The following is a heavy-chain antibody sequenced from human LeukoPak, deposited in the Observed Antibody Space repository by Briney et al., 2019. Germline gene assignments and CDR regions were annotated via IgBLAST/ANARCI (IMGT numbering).Heavy chain of an antibody. D-gene: IGHD4-17*01. Sequence: GGSLRLSCAASGFTFTNYAMSWVRQAPGKGLEWVSAISGSGGSTYYIDSMKGRFTISRDNSNNTLYLQMNSLRPEDTAVYYCAKAATIRRIYGVFDKWGQGTLVTVSS. V-gene: IGHV3-23*01. CDR3: AKAATIRRIYGVFDK. J-gene: IGHJ4*02. CDR1: GFTFTNYA. CDR2: ISGSGGST.